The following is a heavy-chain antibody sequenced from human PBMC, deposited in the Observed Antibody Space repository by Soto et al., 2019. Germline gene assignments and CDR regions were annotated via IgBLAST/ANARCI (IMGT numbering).Heavy chain of an antibody. V-gene: IGHV3-33*01. CDR1: GFSFSSYG. D-gene: IGHD4-17*01. CDR3: ARASTVVTPNFDY. Sequence: GGSLRLSCAAAGFSFSSYGMHWVRQAPGKGLEWVTLIWYDGSNKYYADYVKGRFTISRDNSKNTLYLQMNSLRAEDTAMYYCARASTVVTPNFDYWGQGTLVTVSS. J-gene: IGHJ4*02. CDR2: IWYDGSNK.